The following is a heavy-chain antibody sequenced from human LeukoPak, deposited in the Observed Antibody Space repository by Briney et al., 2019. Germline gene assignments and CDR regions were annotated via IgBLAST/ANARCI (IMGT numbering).Heavy chain of an antibody. V-gene: IGHV3-30*02. CDR2: IRYDGSNK. CDR3: AKIMRRNSGSLDY. D-gene: IGHD3-10*01. Sequence: GGSLRVSCAASGFTFSSHGMHWVRQAPGKGLEWVAFIRYDGSNKYYADSVKGRFTISRDNSKNTLYLQMNSLRAEDTAVYYCAKIMRRNSGSLDYWGQGTLVTVSS. J-gene: IGHJ4*02. CDR1: GFTFSSHG.